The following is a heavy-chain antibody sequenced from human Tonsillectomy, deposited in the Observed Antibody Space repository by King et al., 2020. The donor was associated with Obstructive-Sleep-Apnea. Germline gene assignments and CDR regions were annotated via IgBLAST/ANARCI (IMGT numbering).Heavy chain of an antibody. V-gene: IGHV5-51*01. Sequence: VQLVQSRAEVKKPGESLKISCKGSGYSFTSYWIGWVRQMPGKGLEWMGIIYPGDSDTRYSPSFQGQVTISADKSISTAYLQWSSLKASDTAMYYCARHMRTTVTLWYYYYGMDVWGQGTTVTVSS. J-gene: IGHJ6*02. CDR1: GYSFTSYW. CDR2: IYPGDSDT. CDR3: ARHMRTTVTLWYYYYGMDV. D-gene: IGHD4-11*01.